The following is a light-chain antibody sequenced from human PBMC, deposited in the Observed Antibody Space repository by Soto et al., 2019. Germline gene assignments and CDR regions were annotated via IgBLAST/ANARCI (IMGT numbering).Light chain of an antibody. CDR3: CSYAVNYTYV. V-gene: IGLV2-11*01. J-gene: IGLJ1*01. CDR2: DVT. CDR1: SSDVDNYNY. Sequence: QSVLTQPRSVSGSPGQSVTISCTGTSSDVDNYNYVSWHQQHPGKPPRLMIYDVTTRPSGVPDRFSGSKSGNTASLTISGLQAEDEADYYCCSYAVNYTYVFGAGTKLTVL.